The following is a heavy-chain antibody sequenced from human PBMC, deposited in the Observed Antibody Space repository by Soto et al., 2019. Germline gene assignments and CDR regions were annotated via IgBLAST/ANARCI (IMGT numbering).Heavy chain of an antibody. J-gene: IGHJ4*02. V-gene: IGHV5-51*01. CDR1: GYSFTSYW. D-gene: IGHD2-15*01. Sequence: PGESLKISCKGSGYSFTSYWIGWVRQMPGKGLEWMGIIYPGDSDTRYSPSFQGQVTISADKSISTAYLQWSSLKASDTAMYYCATKIGYCSGGSCSNHPYFFDYWGQGTLVTVSS. CDR2: IYPGDSDT. CDR3: ATKIGYCSGGSCSNHPYFFDY.